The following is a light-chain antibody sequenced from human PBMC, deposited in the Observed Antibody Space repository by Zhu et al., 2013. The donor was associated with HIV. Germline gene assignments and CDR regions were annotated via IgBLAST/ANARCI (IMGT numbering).Light chain of an antibody. Sequence: DIQMTQSPSTLSASVGDRVTITCRASQSISSWLAWYQQKPGKAPKLLINEASNLESGVPSRFSGTGFGTEFTLTISSLQPDDFATYYCQQYNGFPKIFGQGTKLEIK. CDR1: QSISSW. CDR3: QQYNGFPKI. CDR2: EAS. J-gene: IGKJ2*01. V-gene: IGKV1-5*03.